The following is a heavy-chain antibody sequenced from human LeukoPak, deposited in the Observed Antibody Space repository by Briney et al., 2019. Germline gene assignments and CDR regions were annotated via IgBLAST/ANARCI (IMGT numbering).Heavy chain of an antibody. Sequence: SETLSLTCAVYGGSFSGYYWSWIRQPPGKGLEWIGEINHSGSTNYNPSLKSRVTISVDTSKNQFSLKLSSVTAADTAVYYCARGLSVAAAAGGFNWFDPWGQGTLVTVSS. CDR2: INHSGST. J-gene: IGHJ5*02. CDR1: GGSFSGYY. CDR3: ARGLSVAAAAGGFNWFDP. D-gene: IGHD6-13*01. V-gene: IGHV4-34*01.